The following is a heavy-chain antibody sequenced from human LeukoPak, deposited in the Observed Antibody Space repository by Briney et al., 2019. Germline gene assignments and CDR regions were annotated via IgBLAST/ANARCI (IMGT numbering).Heavy chain of an antibody. V-gene: IGHV5-51*01. CDR3: ARYCSGGSCYSRDAFDI. J-gene: IGHJ3*02. Sequence: AESLKISCKGSGYSFTSYWIAWVRQLPGKGLEWMGIIYPGDSDTRYSPSFQRQVTISAAKSISTAYLQWSSLKASDTAMYYCARYCSGGSCYSRDAFDIWGQGTMVTVSS. D-gene: IGHD2-15*01. CDR2: IYPGDSDT. CDR1: GYSFTSYW.